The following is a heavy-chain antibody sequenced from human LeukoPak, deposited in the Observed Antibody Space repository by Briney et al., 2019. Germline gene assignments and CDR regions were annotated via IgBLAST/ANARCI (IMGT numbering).Heavy chain of an antibody. Sequence: ASVKVSCKVSGYTLTELSMHWVRQAPGKGLEWMGGFDPEDGETIYAQKFQGRVTMTEDTSTDTAYMELSSLRSEDTAVYYCARDHRVRSIAAYYFDCWGQGTLVTVSS. D-gene: IGHD6-6*01. CDR3: ARDHRVRSIAAYYFDC. J-gene: IGHJ4*02. CDR1: GYTLTELS. CDR2: FDPEDGET. V-gene: IGHV1-24*01.